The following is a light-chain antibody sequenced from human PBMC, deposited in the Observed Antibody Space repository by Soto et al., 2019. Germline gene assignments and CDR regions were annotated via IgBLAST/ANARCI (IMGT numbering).Light chain of an antibody. CDR1: QSVSSN. CDR3: QQYNNWPRT. CDR2: GAS. V-gene: IGKV3-15*01. J-gene: IGKJ3*01. Sequence: EIVLTQSPDTLSLSPGERATLSCRASQSVSSNLAWYQQKPGQAPRLLIYGASTRATGIPARFSGSGSGTEFTLTISSLQSEDFAVYLCQQYNNWPRTLGPGTKVDIK.